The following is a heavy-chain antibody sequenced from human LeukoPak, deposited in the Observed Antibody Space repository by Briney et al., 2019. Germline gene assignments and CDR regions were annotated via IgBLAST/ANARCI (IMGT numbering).Heavy chain of an antibody. J-gene: IGHJ1*01. CDR1: GGSISSYY. CDR3: ARGSGYCSGGSCYGGYFQH. Sequence: PSETLSLTCTVSGGSISSYYWSWIRQPPGKGLEWIGYIYYSGSTNYNPSLKSRVTISVDTSKNQFSLKLSSVTAADTAVYYCARGSGYCSGGSCYGGYFQHWGQGTLVTVSS. CDR2: IYYSGST. D-gene: IGHD2-15*01. V-gene: IGHV4-59*01.